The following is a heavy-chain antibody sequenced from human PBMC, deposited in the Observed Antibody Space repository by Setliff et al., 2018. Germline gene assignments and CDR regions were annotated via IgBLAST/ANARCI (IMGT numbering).Heavy chain of an antibody. CDR2: INHRGST. V-gene: IGHV4-34*01. CDR3: ARTGTDRYFDY. J-gene: IGHJ4*02. D-gene: IGHD7-27*01. Sequence: PSETLSLTCAAYGGTFSDYYWTWIRQPPGKGLEWVGEINHRGSTTYNPSLKSRVTMSVDTSKNQFSLDLTSVTAADTAVYYCARTGTDRYFDYWGQGALVTVSS. CDR1: GGTFSDYY.